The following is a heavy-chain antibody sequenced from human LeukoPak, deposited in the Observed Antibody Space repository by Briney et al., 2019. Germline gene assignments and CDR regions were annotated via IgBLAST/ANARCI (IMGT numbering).Heavy chain of an antibody. CDR1: GFTFSSYG. CDR2: ISYDGSNK. CDR3: AKARNYGDYVAFDY. V-gene: IGHV3-30*18. J-gene: IGHJ4*02. Sequence: GGSLRLSCAASGFTFSSYGMHCVRQAPGKGLEWVAVISYDGSNKYYADSVKGRFTISRDNSKNTLYLQMNSLRTEDTAVYYCAKARNYGDYVAFDYWGQGTLVTVSS. D-gene: IGHD4-17*01.